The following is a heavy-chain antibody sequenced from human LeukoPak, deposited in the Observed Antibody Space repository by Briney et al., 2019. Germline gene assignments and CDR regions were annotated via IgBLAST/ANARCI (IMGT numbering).Heavy chain of an antibody. Sequence: SVKVSCKASGGTFISYTISWVRQAPGQGLEWMGRIIPILGIANYAQKFQGRVTITADKSTSTAYMELSSLRSEDTAVYYCARNHYYDSSLGYYFDYWGQGTLVTVSS. CDR3: ARNHYYDSSLGYYFDY. D-gene: IGHD3-22*01. CDR2: IIPILGIA. J-gene: IGHJ4*02. CDR1: GGTFISYT. V-gene: IGHV1-69*02.